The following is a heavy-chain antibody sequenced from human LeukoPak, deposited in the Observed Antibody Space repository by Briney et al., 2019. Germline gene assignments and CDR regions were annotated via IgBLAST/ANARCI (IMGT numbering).Heavy chain of an antibody. J-gene: IGHJ4*02. CDR2: INHSGST. CDR1: GGSFSGYY. V-gene: IGHV4-34*01. CDR3: ARGFYYYDRYYFDY. D-gene: IGHD3-22*01. Sequence: SETLSLTCAVYGGSFSGYYWSWIRQPPGKGLEWIGEINHSGSTNYNPSLKSRVTISVDTSMNQFSLKLSSVTAADTAVYYCARGFYYYDRYYFDYWGQGTLVTVSS.